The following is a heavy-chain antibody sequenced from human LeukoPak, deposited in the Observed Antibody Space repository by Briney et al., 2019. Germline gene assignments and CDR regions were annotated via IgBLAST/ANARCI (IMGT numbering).Heavy chain of an antibody. CDR3: VSVDTSKKQFSLKLSSVTAADTAVYYCAISRYNWNGVGPFDY. J-gene: IGHJ4*02. Sequence: SETLSLTCTVSDASISDYYWNWIRQPAGKGLEWIGRIYVSGNSNYTPSLKSRVTMSTDTPKKGIYTNGSTNYNPSLKSRVTVSVDTSKKQFSLKLSSVTAADTAVYYCAISRYNWNGVGPFDYWGQGTLVTVSS. D-gene: IGHD1-26*01. V-gene: IGHV4-4*07. CDR1: DASISDYY. CDR2: IYVSGNS.